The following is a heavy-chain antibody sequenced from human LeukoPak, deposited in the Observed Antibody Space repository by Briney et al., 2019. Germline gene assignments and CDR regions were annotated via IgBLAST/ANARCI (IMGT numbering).Heavy chain of an antibody. J-gene: IGHJ6*03. V-gene: IGHV1-2*02. CDR2: INPNSGGT. CDR1: GYTFSGCY. D-gene: IGHD3-22*01. Sequence: ASVKVSCKASGYTFSGCYIHWVRQAPGQGLEWMGWINPNSGGTNYAQKFQGRVTMTRDTSISTAYMELSRLRSDDTAVYYCARAPRIVVVMHKGYYYMDVWGKGTTVTVSS. CDR3: ARAPRIVVVMHKGYYYMDV.